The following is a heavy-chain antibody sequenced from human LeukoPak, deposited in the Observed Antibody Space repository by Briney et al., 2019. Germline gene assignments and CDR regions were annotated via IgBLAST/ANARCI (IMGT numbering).Heavy chain of an antibody. V-gene: IGHV3-9*01. D-gene: IGHD6-19*01. CDR1: GFTFDDYA. Sequence: GGSLRLSCAASGFTFDDYAMHWVRQAPGKGLEWVSGISWNSGSIGYADSVKGRFTISRDNAKNSLCLQMNSLRAEDTALYYCAKEYFRSSSGWYFGQAGVGSPNWFDPWGQGTLVTVSS. J-gene: IGHJ5*02. CDR3: AKEYFRSSSGWYFGQAGVGSPNWFDP. CDR2: ISWNSGSI.